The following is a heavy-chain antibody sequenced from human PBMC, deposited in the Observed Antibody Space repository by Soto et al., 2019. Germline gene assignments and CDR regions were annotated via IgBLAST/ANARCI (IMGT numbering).Heavy chain of an antibody. V-gene: IGHV4-34*01. D-gene: IGHD3-22*01. CDR2: INHRGST. CDR3: AREYYYDSSGYQFEY. Sequence: PSETLSLTCVVSGGSFSGYYWSWIRQPPGKGLEWIGEINHRGSTNFNPSLKSRVTILEDTSKNQFSLRLSSVTAADTAVYYCAREYYYDSSGYQFEYWGQGTLVTVSS. CDR1: GGSFSGYY. J-gene: IGHJ4*02.